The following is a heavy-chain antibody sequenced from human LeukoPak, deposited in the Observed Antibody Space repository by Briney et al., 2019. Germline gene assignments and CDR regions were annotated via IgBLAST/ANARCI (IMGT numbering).Heavy chain of an antibody. CDR2: NHGAST. V-gene: IGHV3-23*01. Sequence: GGSLRLSCVTSGFTFSNCAMSWGRQAPGKGLEWVSTNHGASTYYAASVKGRFTISRDNSKNTLYLQMNSLRAEDTAIYYCAKDQAEDGYNSMWGQGTRVTVSS. CDR1: GFTFSNCA. CDR3: AKDQAEDGYNSM. D-gene: IGHD5-24*01. J-gene: IGHJ4*02.